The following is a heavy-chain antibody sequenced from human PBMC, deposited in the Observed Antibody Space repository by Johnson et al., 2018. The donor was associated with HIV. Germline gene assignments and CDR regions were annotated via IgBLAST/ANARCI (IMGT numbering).Heavy chain of an antibody. CDR3: AREGNYYDSSSHAFDI. D-gene: IGHD3-22*01. CDR2: ITGTGGST. CDR1: GFTFSSYG. J-gene: IGHJ3*02. V-gene: IGHV3-23*04. Sequence: VQLVESGGGLVQPGGSLRLSCAASGFTFSSYGMSCVRQAPGKGLEWVSGITGTGGSTYYADSVKGRFTISRDNSKNTLYLQMNSLRAEDTAVYYCAREGNYYDSSSHAFDIWGQGTMVTVSS.